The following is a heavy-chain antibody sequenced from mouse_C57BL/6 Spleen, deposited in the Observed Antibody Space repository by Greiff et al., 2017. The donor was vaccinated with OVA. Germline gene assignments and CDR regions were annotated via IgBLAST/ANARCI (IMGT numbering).Heavy chain of an antibody. CDR2: INPSNGGT. D-gene: IGHD2-3*01. CDR1: GYTFTSYW. J-gene: IGHJ4*01. CDR3: ARFDGYFYYAMDY. V-gene: IGHV1-53*01. Sequence: QVQLQQPGTELVKPGASVKLSCKASGYTFTSYWMHWVKQRPGQGLEWIGNINPSNGGTNYNEKFKSKATLTVDKSASTAYMQLSSLTSEDSAVYYCARFDGYFYYAMDYWGQGTSVTVSS.